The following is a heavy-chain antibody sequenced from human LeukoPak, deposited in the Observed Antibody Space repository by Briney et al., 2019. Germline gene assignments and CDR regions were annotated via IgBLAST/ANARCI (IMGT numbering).Heavy chain of an antibody. V-gene: IGHV3-23*01. Sequence: GSLRLSCAASGFTFSNYAMSWVRQAPGMGLEWVSSIGSSGDITYYADSVKGRFTISRDNSKNTLYLQMNSLRAEDTAVYYCAKDADNGDYVVYWGQGTLVTVSS. CDR1: GFTFSNYA. CDR2: IGSSGDIT. J-gene: IGHJ4*02. D-gene: IGHD4-17*01. CDR3: AKDADNGDYVVY.